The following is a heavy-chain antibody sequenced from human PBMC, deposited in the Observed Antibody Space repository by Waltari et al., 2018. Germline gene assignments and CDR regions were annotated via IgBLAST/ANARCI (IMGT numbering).Heavy chain of an antibody. CDR3: ARVGYYDSSGYYHWYYYYGMDV. Sequence: QVQLVQSGAEVKKPGASVKVSCKASGYTFTSYDINWVRQATGQGLEWMGWMNPNSGNTGYAQKFQGRVTITRNTSISTAYMELSSLRSEDTAVYYCARVGYYDSSGYYHWYYYYGMDVWGQGTTVTVSS. J-gene: IGHJ6*02. D-gene: IGHD3-22*01. CDR1: GYTFTSYD. CDR2: MNPNSGNT. V-gene: IGHV1-8*03.